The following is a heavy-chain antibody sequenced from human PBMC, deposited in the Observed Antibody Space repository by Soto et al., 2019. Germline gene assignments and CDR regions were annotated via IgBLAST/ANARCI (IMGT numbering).Heavy chain of an antibody. CDR3: ARWSDNKVVDP. D-gene: IGHD1-1*01. Sequence: QVQLVQSGGGVVQPGRSLTLSCATSGFGFSSHGMHWVRQAPGKGLEWVAVIWYDGSQKYYADSVKGRFIISRDNSKDTLYLQMNSLGAEDTAVYYCARWSDNKVVDPWGQGTLVTVSS. J-gene: IGHJ5*02. V-gene: IGHV3-33*01. CDR2: IWYDGSQK. CDR1: GFGFSSHG.